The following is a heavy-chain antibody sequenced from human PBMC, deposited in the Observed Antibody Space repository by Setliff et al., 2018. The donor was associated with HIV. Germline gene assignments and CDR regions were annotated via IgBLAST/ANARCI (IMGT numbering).Heavy chain of an antibody. V-gene: IGHV1-2*06. J-gene: IGHJ6*03. CDR3: ARGEGASGFHNYYYIDV. D-gene: IGHD3-10*01. CDR1: GYTFTGNY. Sequence: ASVKVSCKASGYTFTGNYMHWVRQAPGQGLEWMGRINPNSGATDYAQEFQGRVSMTRDTSISTASMELSRLTSDDTAVYYCARGEGASGFHNYYYIDVWGKGTTVTVSS. CDR2: INPNSGAT.